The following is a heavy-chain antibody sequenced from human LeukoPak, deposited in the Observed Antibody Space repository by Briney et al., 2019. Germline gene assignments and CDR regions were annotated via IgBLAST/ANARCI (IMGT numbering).Heavy chain of an antibody. V-gene: IGHV3-9*01. J-gene: IGHJ6*03. CDR1: GFTFDDYA. Sequence: GGSLRLSCAAFGFTFDDYAMHWVRQAPGKGLEWVSGISWNSGSIGYADSVKGRFTISRDNAKNSLYLQMNSLRAEDTAVYYCAKDGGEYYDILTGYYPRLYYMDVWGKGTTVTISS. CDR2: ISWNSGSI. CDR3: AKDGGEYYDILTGYYPRLYYMDV. D-gene: IGHD3-9*01.